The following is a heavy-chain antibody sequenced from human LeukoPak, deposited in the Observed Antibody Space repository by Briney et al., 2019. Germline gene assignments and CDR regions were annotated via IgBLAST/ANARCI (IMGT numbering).Heavy chain of an antibody. D-gene: IGHD5-24*01. CDR3: APRNVYKGYFDN. CDR2: FDPEDGER. CDR1: GYTFTELA. J-gene: IGHJ4*02. V-gene: IGHV1-24*01. Sequence: GASVKVSCKVSGYTFTELAMHWVRQAPGKGLEWMGSFDPEDGERIYAQKLQGRLIMTEDTSTDTAYLELSSLRSDDTAVYYCAPRNVYKGYFDNWGQGTLVTDSS.